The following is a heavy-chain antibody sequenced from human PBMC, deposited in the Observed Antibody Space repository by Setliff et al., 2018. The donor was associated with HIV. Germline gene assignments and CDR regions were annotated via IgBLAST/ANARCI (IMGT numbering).Heavy chain of an antibody. CDR2: ISYTGTT. J-gene: IGHJ4*02. D-gene: IGHD3-22*01. CDR1: GGSISSDDYY. CDR3: ARHVARFDYDTGGYYVSHFDY. Sequence: SETLSLTCTVSGGSISSDDYYWNWIRQPPGKGLEWIGYISYTGTTKYNPSLKSRVTISVDTSKNQFSVRLSSVSAADTAVYFCARHVARFDYDTGGYYVSHFDYWGQGTQVTVSS. V-gene: IGHV4-61*08.